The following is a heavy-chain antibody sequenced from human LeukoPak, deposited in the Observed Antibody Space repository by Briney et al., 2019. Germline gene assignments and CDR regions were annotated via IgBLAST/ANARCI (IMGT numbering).Heavy chain of an antibody. J-gene: IGHJ4*02. CDR1: DGSFNRYY. Sequence: PSETLSLTCAVFDGSFNRYYWSWIRQHPGKGLEWIGYIYYTGSTYYNSSLKSRVSISLDTSKNQFSLKLTSVTAADSAVYYCARGVDSGTSDYWGQGTLVTVSS. CDR3: ARGVDSGTSDY. CDR2: IYYTGST. D-gene: IGHD6-19*01. V-gene: IGHV4-31*11.